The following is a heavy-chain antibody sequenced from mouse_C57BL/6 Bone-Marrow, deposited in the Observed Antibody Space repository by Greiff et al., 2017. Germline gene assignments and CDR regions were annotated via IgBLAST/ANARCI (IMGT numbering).Heavy chain of an antibody. J-gene: IGHJ4*01. Sequence: EVQLQQSGPELVKPGASVKIPCKASGYTFTDYNMDWVKQSHGKSLEWIGDINPNNGGTIYNQKFKGKATLTVDKSSSTAYMELRSLTSEDTAVYYCAREGIYYYGSSPLYAMDYWGQGTSVTVSS. CDR1: GYTFTDYN. V-gene: IGHV1-18*01. CDR2: INPNNGGT. D-gene: IGHD1-1*01. CDR3: AREGIYYYGSSPLYAMDY.